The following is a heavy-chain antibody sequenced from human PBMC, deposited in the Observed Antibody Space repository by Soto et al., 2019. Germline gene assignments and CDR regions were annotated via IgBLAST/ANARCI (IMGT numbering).Heavy chain of an antibody. CDR2: INHSGST. Sequence: SETLSLTCAVYGGSFSGYYWTWIRQPPGTGLEWIGEINHSGSTNYNPSLKSRVTISADTSETQFSLKLNSVSAADTAVYYCARGPSGDKVDYWGQGIQVTVS. CDR3: ARGPSGDKVDY. V-gene: IGHV4-34*01. J-gene: IGHJ4*02. D-gene: IGHD7-27*01. CDR1: GGSFSGYY.